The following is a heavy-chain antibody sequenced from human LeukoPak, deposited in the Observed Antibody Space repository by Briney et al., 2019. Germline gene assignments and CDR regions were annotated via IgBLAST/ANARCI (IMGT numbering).Heavy chain of an antibody. V-gene: IGHV3-48*03. CDR2: ISSSGSTI. CDR3: ARDKGGYCSGGSCYSDPYYYGMDV. Sequence: GSXRLSCAASGFTFSSYEMNWVRQAPGKGLGWVSYISSSGSTIYYADSVKGRFTISRDNAKNSLYLQMNSLRAEDTAVYYCARDKGGYCSGGSCYSDPYYYGMDVWGKGTTVTVSS. D-gene: IGHD2-15*01. J-gene: IGHJ6*04. CDR1: GFTFSSYE.